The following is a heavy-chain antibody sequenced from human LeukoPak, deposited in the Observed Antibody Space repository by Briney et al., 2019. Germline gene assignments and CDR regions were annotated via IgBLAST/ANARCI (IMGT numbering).Heavy chain of an antibody. J-gene: IGHJ3*02. CDR2: IYHSGST. V-gene: IGHV4-38-2*02. Sequence: SETLSLTCTVSGYSISSGYYWGWIRQPPGKGLEWIGSIYHSGSTYYNPSLKSRVTISVDTSKNQFSLKLSSVTAADTAVYYCARGPYKYDGSGAFDIWGQGTMVTVSS. CDR1: GYSISSGYY. D-gene: IGHD3-22*01. CDR3: ARGPYKYDGSGAFDI.